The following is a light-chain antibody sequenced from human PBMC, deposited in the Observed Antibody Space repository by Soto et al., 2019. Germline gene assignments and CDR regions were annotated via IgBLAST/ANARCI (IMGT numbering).Light chain of an antibody. CDR1: EGVNTR. J-gene: IGKJ1*01. V-gene: IGKV3D-11*01. CDR3: HQSRNWRCT. Sequence: EIQMTQSPSTLSASLGDRVTLSCRATEGVNTRLAWYQHRPGQAPKLLIYLTSNMDAGIPARFSGSGSGTDFTLTISHVQPDDLAIYYYHQSRNWRCTFGQGTRV. CDR2: LTS.